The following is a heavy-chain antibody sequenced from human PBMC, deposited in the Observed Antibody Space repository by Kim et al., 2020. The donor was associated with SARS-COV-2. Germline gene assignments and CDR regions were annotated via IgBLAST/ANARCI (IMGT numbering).Heavy chain of an antibody. J-gene: IGHJ5*02. CDR3: ARDRGDIVVVNWFDP. Sequence: DAVKGRFTISRDNSKNTLYLQMNSLRAEDTAVYYCARDRGDIVVVNWFDPWGQGTLVTVSS. D-gene: IGHD2-2*01. V-gene: IGHV3-30*07.